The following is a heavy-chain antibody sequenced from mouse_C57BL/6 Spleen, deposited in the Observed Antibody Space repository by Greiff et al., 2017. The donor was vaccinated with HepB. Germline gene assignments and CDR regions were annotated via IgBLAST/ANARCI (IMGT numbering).Heavy chain of an antibody. CDR2: INPSNGGT. D-gene: IGHD1-1*01. CDR3: ARRKGNYGSSYGYWYFDV. V-gene: IGHV1-53*01. Sequence: QVQLQQPGTELVKPGASVKLSCKASGYTFTSYWMHWVKQRPGQGLEWIGNINPSNGGTNYNEKFKSKATLTVDKSSSTAYMQLSSRTSEDSAVYYCARRKGNYGSSYGYWYFDVWGTGTTVTVSS. J-gene: IGHJ1*03. CDR1: GYTFTSYW.